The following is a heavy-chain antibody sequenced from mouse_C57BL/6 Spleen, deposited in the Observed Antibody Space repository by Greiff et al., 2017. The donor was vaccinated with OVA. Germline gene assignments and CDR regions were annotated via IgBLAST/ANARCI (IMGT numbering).Heavy chain of an antibody. Sequence: QVQLQQPGAELVRPGSSVKLSCKASGYTFTSYWMHWVKQRPIQGLEWIGNIDPSDSETHYNQKFKDKATLTVDKSSSTAYMQLSSLTSEDSAVYYCAREVGSSYDYFDYWGKGTTLTVSS. CDR1: GYTFTSYW. J-gene: IGHJ2*01. D-gene: IGHD1-1*01. CDR3: AREVGSSYDYFDY. CDR2: IDPSDSET. V-gene: IGHV1-52*01.